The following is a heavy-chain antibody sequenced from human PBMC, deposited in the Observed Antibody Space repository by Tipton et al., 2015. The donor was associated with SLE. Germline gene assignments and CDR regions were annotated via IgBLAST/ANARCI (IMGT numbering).Heavy chain of an antibody. V-gene: IGHV4-38-2*01. J-gene: IGHJ6*02. Sequence: TLSLTCAVSGYFISRGYYWGWIRQPPGKGLEWIGTIYHTGNTYYNPSLKSRVTISVDTSKNQFSLRLKYVTAADTAVYYCAAVAASRYYYGMDVWGQGTTVTVSS. D-gene: IGHD2-15*01. CDR3: AAVAASRYYYGMDV. CDR2: IYHTGNT. CDR1: GYFISRGYY.